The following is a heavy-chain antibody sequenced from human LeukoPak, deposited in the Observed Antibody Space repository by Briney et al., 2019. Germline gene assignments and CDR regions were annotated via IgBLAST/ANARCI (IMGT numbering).Heavy chain of an antibody. J-gene: IGHJ4*02. CDR1: GFIFSRNN. Sequence: GGSLRLSCAASGFIFSRNNMNWVRQAPGKGLEWVSGISGSGGSTYYADSVKGRFTIFRDDSKNTLYLQMNSLRAEDTAVYHCANGWSPDYWGRGTLVTVSS. CDR3: ANGWSPDY. V-gene: IGHV3-23*01. CDR2: ISGSGGST. D-gene: IGHD2-15*01.